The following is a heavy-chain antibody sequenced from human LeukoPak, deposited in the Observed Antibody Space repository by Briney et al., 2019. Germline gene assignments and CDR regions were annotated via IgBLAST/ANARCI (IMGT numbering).Heavy chain of an antibody. V-gene: IGHV3-21*01. D-gene: IGHD3-10*01. CDR3: TTRGNYGSDLGDAFDI. CDR2: IITSDNYI. Sequence: GGSLRLSCAASGFTFSSYSMNWVRQAPGKGLQWVSSIITSDNYIYYADSVKGRFTISRDNAKNSLYLQMNSLRAEDTAVYYCTTRGNYGSDLGDAFDIWGQGTMVTVSS. J-gene: IGHJ3*02. CDR1: GFTFSSYS.